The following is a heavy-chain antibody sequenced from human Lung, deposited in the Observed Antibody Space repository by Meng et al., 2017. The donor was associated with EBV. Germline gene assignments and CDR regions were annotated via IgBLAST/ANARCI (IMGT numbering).Heavy chain of an antibody. CDR2: IYHRGNT. CDR3: ARERVKASVLRGPYD. J-gene: IGHJ4*02. Sequence: VGLRASGPGMVKPSGPRSVTCAVSGGSITSTSWGSWARQPPGKGLEWIGQIYHRGNTNYKPSLKSRVTISLDKSKNQFTLNLTSVTAADTAVYYCARERVKASVLRGPYDWGQGTLVTAPQ. V-gene: IGHV4-4*02. D-gene: IGHD3-10*01. CDR1: GGSITSTSW.